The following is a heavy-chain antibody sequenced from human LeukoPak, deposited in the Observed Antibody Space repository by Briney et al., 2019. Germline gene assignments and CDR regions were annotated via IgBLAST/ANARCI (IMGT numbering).Heavy chain of an antibody. CDR3: ARYGSSLRPYAFDI. Sequence: GASVKVSCKASGGTFSSYAISWVRQAPGQGLEWMGGIIPIFGTANYAQKFQGRVTITTGESTSTACMELSSLRSEDTAVYYCARYGSSLRPYAFDIWGQGTMVTVSS. CDR2: IIPIFGTA. J-gene: IGHJ3*02. V-gene: IGHV1-69*05. CDR1: GGTFSSYA. D-gene: IGHD6-6*01.